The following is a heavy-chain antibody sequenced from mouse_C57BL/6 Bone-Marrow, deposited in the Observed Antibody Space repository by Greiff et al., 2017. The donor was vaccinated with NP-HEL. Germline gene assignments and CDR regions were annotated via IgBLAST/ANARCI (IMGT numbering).Heavy chain of an antibody. CDR3: ARNYYDYDSYYYAMDY. Sequence: EVQLMESGGGLVQPGGSLKLSCAASGFTFSDYGMHWVRQAPEKGLEWVAYISSGSSTIYSAYTVKGRFTISRSNAKNTLFLQMTSLRTEDTAMYYWARNYYDYDSYYYAMDYWGQGTSVTVSS. CDR1: GFTFSDYG. V-gene: IGHV5-17*01. D-gene: IGHD2-4*01. CDR2: ISSGSSTI. J-gene: IGHJ4*01.